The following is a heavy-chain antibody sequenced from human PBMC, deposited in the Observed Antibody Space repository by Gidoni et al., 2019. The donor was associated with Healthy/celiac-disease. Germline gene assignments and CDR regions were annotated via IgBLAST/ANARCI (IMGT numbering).Heavy chain of an antibody. V-gene: IGHV3-23*01. CDR2: IGGVGDNT. Sequence: EVQLLESGGGLVQHGRFLRLSCAATGSTSSSYAMSWVRQSPGKGQGLVSAIGGVGDNTYYANSVKVRFTISKDNSKHTLYLQMSSLRAEDTAVYYCAKSVDFWSGDYYAGPIDYWGQGTLVTVSS. CDR3: AKSVDFWSGDYYAGPIDY. D-gene: IGHD3-3*01. J-gene: IGHJ4*02. CDR1: GSTSSSYA.